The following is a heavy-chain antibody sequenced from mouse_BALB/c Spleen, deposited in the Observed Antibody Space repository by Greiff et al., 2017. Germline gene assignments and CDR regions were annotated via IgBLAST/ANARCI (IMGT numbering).Heavy chain of an antibody. CDR2: IYPGSGST. CDR1: GYTFTSYW. CDR3: TRPYYGYVDYFDY. J-gene: IGHJ2*01. Sequence: LQQPGSELVRPGASVKLSCKASGYTFTSYWMHWVKQRPGQGLEWIVNIYPGSGSTNYDEKFKSKATLTVDTSSSTAYMQLSSLTSEDSAVYYCTRPYYGYVDYFDYWGQGTTLTVSS. D-gene: IGHD2-9*01. V-gene: IGHV1S22*01.